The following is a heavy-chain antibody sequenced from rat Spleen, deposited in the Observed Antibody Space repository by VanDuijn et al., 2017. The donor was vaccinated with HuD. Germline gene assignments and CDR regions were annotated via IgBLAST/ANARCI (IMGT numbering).Heavy chain of an antibody. D-gene: IGHD1-9*01. CDR3: ARWYYGYTYDWFAY. CDR1: GFSLTSYH. CDR2: IWGDGNS. J-gene: IGHJ3*01. V-gene: IGHV2-32*01. Sequence: QVQLKESGPGLVQPSQTLSLTCTVSGFSLTSYHVSWVRQPPGKGLQWMGVIWGDGNSAYNSALKSRLSISRDTSKSQVFLKMSGLKTEDTATYYCARWYYGYTYDWFAYWGQGALVTVSS.